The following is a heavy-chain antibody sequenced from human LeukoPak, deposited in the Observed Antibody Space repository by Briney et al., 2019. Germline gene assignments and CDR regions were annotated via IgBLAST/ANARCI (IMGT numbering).Heavy chain of an antibody. V-gene: IGHV1-69*13. CDR3: AGQRSSGWINGDY. J-gene: IGHJ4*02. CDR1: GGTFSSYA. Sequence: GASVKVSCKASGGTFSSYAISWVRQAPGQGLEWMGGIIPIFGTANYAQKFQGRVTITADESTSTAYMELSSLRSEDTAVYYCAGQRSSGWINGDYWGQGTLVTVSS. D-gene: IGHD6-19*01. CDR2: IIPIFGTA.